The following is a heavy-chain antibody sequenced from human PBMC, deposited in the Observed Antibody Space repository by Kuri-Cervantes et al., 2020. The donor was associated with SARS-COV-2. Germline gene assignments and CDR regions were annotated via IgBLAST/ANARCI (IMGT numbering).Heavy chain of an antibody. J-gene: IGHJ2*01. V-gene: IGHV4-39*01. D-gene: IGHD3-16*01. CDR1: GGSISSSRYS. CDR2: IYYSETT. Sequence: SETLSLTCTVSGGSISSSRYSWGWIRQPPGKGLEWIGSIYYSETTYYNPSLKSRVTISVDTSKNQFSLRLDSVTAADTAVYYCAGLGSGGGSYWYFDLWGRGTLVTVSS. CDR3: AGLGSGGGSYWYFDL.